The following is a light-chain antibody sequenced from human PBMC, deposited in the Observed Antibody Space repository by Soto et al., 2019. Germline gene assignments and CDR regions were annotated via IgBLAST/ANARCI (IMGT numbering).Light chain of an antibody. CDR3: QQSYSTPPT. CDR2: AAS. CDR1: QSISSY. Sequence: IQMTQSPSSLSASGGDRVTITCGASQSISSYLNWYQQKPGKAPKLLIYAASSLPSGVPSRFSGSGSGTDFTLTISSLQPEDFATYYCQQSYSTPPTFGQGTKVYIK. J-gene: IGKJ1*01. V-gene: IGKV1-39*01.